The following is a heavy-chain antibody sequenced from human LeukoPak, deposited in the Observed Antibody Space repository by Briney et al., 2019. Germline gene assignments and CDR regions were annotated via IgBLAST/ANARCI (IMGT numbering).Heavy chain of an antibody. CDR3: AREYGSGSYYKGGAFDI. Sequence: GGSLRLSCAASGFTFSDYYMSWIRQAPGKGLEWVSYISSSSSYTNYADSVKGRFTISRDNAKNSLYLQMNSPRAEDTAVYYCAREYGSGSYYKGGAFDIWGQGTMVTVSS. J-gene: IGHJ3*02. D-gene: IGHD3-10*01. CDR1: GFTFSDYY. V-gene: IGHV3-11*06. CDR2: ISSSSSYT.